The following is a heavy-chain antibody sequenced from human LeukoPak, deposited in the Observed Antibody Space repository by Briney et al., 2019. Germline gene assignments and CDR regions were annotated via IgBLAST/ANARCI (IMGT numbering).Heavy chain of an antibody. J-gene: IGHJ4*02. V-gene: IGHV4-30-2*01. D-gene: IGHD1-26*01. Sequence: PSETLSLTCAVSGGSISSGGYSWSWIRQPPGKGLEWIGYIYHSGSTYYNPSLKSRVTISVDTSKNQFSLKLSSVTAADTAVYYCARGMGATTFWGQGTLVTVSS. CDR2: IYHSGST. CDR1: GGSISSGGYS. CDR3: ARGMGATTF.